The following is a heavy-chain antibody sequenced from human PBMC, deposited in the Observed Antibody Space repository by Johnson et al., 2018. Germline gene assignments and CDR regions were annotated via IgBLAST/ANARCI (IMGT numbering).Heavy chain of an antibody. Sequence: VQLQESGGGLVKPGGSLRLSCAASGFTFSSYSMNWVRQAPGKGLEWVSYISSSGSTIYYADSVKGRFTISRDNAKNSLYLQMNSLGAEDTAGYYCARGSLGGGAFDIWGQGTMVTVSS. D-gene: IGHD3-10*01. V-gene: IGHV3-21*05. CDR1: GFTFSSYS. CDR2: ISSSGSTI. CDR3: ARGSLGGGAFDI. J-gene: IGHJ3*02.